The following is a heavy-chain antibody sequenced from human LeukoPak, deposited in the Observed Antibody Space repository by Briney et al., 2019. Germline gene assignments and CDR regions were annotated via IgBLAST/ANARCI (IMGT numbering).Heavy chain of an antibody. CDR3: ARRRYYDGSGYLE. CDR1: GDSVSRSDSY. V-gene: IGHV4-39*01. J-gene: IGHJ1*01. CDR2: IYYSGRT. Sequence: SETLSLTCSVSGDSVSRSDSYWYWIRQPPGKGLEWIGTIYYSGRTYYSPSLKSRVTMSVDPSNNQFSLHLRSVTAADTAVYYCARRRYYDGSGYLEWGQGTLLSVSS. D-gene: IGHD3-22*01.